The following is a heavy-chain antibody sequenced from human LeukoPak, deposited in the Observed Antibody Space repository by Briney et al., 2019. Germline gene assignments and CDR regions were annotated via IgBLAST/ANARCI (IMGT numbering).Heavy chain of an antibody. Sequence: SSETLSLTCTVSGGSISSYYWSWIRQPPGKGLEWIGYIYYSGSTNYNPSLKSRVTISVDTSKNQFSLKLSSVIAADTAVYYCARTTEGYCSSASCFGFSYSYYMDVWGKGTTVTVSS. CDR1: GGSISSYY. CDR3: ARTTEGYCSSASCFGFSYSYYMDV. D-gene: IGHD2-2*01. J-gene: IGHJ6*03. CDR2: IYYSGST. V-gene: IGHV4-59*01.